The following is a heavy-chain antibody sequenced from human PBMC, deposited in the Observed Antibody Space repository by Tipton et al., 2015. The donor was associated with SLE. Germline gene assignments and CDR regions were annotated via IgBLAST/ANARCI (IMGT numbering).Heavy chain of an antibody. V-gene: IGHV4-59*01. CDR3: ARELGMVAFDI. CDR1: GGSISSYY. J-gene: IGHJ3*02. D-gene: IGHD7-27*01. CDR2: IYYSGST. Sequence: TLSLTCTVSGGSISSYYWSWIRQPPGKGLEWIGYIYYSGSTNYNPSLKSRVTISVDTSKNQFSLKLSSVTAADTAVYYCARELGMVAFDIWGPGTLVTVSS.